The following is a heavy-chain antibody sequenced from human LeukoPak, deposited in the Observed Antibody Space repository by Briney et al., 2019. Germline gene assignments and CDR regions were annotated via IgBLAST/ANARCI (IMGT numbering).Heavy chain of an antibody. CDR2: ISSSSSYI. J-gene: IGHJ3*02. V-gene: IGHV3-21*01. D-gene: IGHD5-12*01. CDR1: GFTLSSYS. Sequence: GGSLRLSCAASGFTLSSYSMNWVRQAQGKGLEWVSSISSSSSYIYYADSVKGRFTISRDNAKNSLYLQMNSLRAEDTAVYYCARGNIVATIGNAFDIWGQGTMVTVSS. CDR3: ARGNIVATIGNAFDI.